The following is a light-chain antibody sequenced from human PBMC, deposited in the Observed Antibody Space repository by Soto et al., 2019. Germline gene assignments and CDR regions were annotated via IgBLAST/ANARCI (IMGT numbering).Light chain of an antibody. Sequence: DTVMTQSPDSLAVSLGERATINCKSSQSVLYSSNNRNYLAWYQQKPGQPPKLLINWASTREPGVPDRFSGRGFGTDFTPNINCLQAEDGAVYYCKQYDFRSLTFGGGTKVEI. J-gene: IGKJ4*01. CDR3: KQYDFRSLT. V-gene: IGKV4-1*01. CDR1: QSVLYSSNNRNY. CDR2: WAS.